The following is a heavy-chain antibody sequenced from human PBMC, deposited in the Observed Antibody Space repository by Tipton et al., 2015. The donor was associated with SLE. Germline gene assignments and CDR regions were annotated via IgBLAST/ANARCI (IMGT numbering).Heavy chain of an antibody. CDR1: GFTFSSYS. J-gene: IGHJ3*02. V-gene: IGHV3-23*01. CDR3: AKGRSGWHVGAFEI. Sequence: SLRLSCAASGFTFSSYSMNWVRQAPGKGLKWVADISSSGDTTYYADSAKGRFTISRDNSKNTLYLQMNSLRVEDTAVYYCAKGRSGWHVGAFEIWGQGTVVTVP. CDR2: ISSSGDTT. D-gene: IGHD6-19*01.